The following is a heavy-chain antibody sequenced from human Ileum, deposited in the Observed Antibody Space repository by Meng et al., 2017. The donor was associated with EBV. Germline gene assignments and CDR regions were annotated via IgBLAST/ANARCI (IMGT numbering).Heavy chain of an antibody. J-gene: IGHJ4*02. V-gene: IGHV4-4*02. CDR1: GGSISRSDW. CDR2: TSHSGST. D-gene: IGHD3-22*01. Sequence: VRWQGSGPGLVKPSETLSLTCAVSGGSISRSDWWIWVRQPPGKGLGWIGETSHSGSTNYSPSLKSRVTISLDKSKNQLSLKLNSVTAADTAVYYCASSDYYRSDYWGQGTLVTVSS. CDR3: ASSDYYRSDY.